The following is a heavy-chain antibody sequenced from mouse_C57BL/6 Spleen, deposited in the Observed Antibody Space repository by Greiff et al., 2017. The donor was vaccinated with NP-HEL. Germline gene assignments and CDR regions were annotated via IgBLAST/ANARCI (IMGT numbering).Heavy chain of an antibody. D-gene: IGHD1-1*01. Sequence: VQLKQSGGGLVKPGGSLKLSCAASGFTFSSYAMSWVRQTPEKRLEWVATISAGGSYTYYPDNVKGRFTISRDNATNNLYLQMSHLKSEDTATDYCARDLYYYGSSPFDVWGTGTTVTVSS. CDR3: ARDLYYYGSSPFDV. J-gene: IGHJ1*03. CDR2: ISAGGSYT. V-gene: IGHV5-4*01. CDR1: GFTFSSYA.